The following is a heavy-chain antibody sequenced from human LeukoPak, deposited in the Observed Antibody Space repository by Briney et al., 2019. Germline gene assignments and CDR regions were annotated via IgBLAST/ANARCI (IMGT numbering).Heavy chain of an antibody. J-gene: IGHJ4*02. CDR3: ARDVNGWLRD. CDR2: IIPIFGTA. CDR1: GDTFSIYA. V-gene: IGHV1-69*13. Sequence: ASVKVSCKASGDTFSIYAISWVRQAPGQGLEWMGGIIPIFGTANYAQKFQGRVTITADESTSTAYMELSSLRSEDTAVYYCARDVNGWLRDWGQGTLVTVSS. D-gene: IGHD5-18*01.